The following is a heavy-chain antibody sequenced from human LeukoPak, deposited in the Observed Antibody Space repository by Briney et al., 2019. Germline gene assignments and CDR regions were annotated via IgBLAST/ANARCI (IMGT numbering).Heavy chain of an antibody. V-gene: IGHV1-69*06. J-gene: IGHJ4*02. CDR1: GGTFSTYA. Sequence: SVKVSCKASGGTFSTYAISWVRQAPGQGLEWMGRVIPMFGTADYAQKFQGRVTITADKSTSTAYMELSSLRSEDTAVYSCTRHYDSSGYPSLNYFDYWGQGTLVTVSS. CDR3: TRHYDSSGYPSLNYFDY. CDR2: VIPMFGTA. D-gene: IGHD3-22*01.